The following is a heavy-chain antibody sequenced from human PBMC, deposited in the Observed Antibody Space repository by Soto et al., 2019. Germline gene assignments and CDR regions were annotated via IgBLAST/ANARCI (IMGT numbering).Heavy chain of an antibody. CDR1: GFSFRGYW. CDR2: VNSDGSGT. D-gene: IGHD2-2*02. J-gene: IGHJ6*02. CDR3: TRANGPAAIGHFHYGMDV. V-gene: IGHV3-74*01. Sequence: GGSLRLSSVASGFSFRGYWMHWVRQSPGKGLVWVSRVNSDGSGTSYADSVEGRLTISRDNAKNTLYLQMNSLRAEDTAVYYCTRANGPAAIGHFHYGMDVWGQGTTVTVSS.